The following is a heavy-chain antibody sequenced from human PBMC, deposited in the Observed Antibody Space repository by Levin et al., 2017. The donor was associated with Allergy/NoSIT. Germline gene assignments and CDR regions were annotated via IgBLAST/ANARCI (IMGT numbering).Heavy chain of an antibody. Sequence: GGSLRLSCKGSGYSFTSYWIGWVRQMPGKGLEWMGIIYPGDSDTRYSPSFQGQVTISADKSISTAYLQWSSLKASDTAMYYCARHVDSSGWSVSGYWGQGTLVTVSS. CDR2: IYPGDSDT. CDR1: GYSFTSYW. J-gene: IGHJ4*02. D-gene: IGHD6-19*01. V-gene: IGHV5-51*01. CDR3: ARHVDSSGWSVSGY.